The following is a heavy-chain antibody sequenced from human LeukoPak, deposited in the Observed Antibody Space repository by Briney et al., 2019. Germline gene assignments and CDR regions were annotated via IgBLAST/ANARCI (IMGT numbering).Heavy chain of an antibody. CDR1: GYTFTGYY. Sequence: ASMKVSCKASGYTFTGYYMHWVRQAPGQGLEWMGWINPNSGGTNYAQKFQGRVTMTRDTSISTAYMELSRLRSDDTAVYYCARGIVVVAATAGDYWGQGTLVTVSS. D-gene: IGHD2-15*01. CDR3: ARGIVVVAATAGDY. J-gene: IGHJ4*02. CDR2: INPNSGGT. V-gene: IGHV1-2*02.